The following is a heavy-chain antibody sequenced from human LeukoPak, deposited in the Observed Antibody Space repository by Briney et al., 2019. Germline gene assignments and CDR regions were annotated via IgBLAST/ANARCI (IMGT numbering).Heavy chain of an antibody. D-gene: IGHD3-10*01. V-gene: IGHV4-34*01. CDR2: INHSGST. Sequence: SETLSLTCAVYGGSSSGYYWSWIRQPPGKGLEWIGEINHSGSTNYNPSLKSRVTISVDTSKNQFSLKLSSVTAADTAVYYCARGRAIIRYGSGSYYLFDYWGQGTLVTVSS. J-gene: IGHJ4*02. CDR1: GGSSSGYY. CDR3: ARGRAIIRYGSGSYYLFDY.